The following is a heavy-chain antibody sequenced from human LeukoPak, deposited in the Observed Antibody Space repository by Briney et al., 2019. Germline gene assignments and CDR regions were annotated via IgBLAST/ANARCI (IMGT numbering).Heavy chain of an antibody. J-gene: IGHJ4*02. Sequence: ASVKVSCKASGYTFTGYYMHWVRQAPGQGLEWIGWINPNSGGTNYAQKFQGRVTMTRDTSISTAYMELSRLRSDDTAVYYCARANAYDSSGYYFENAPDFDYWGQGTLVTVSS. CDR2: INPNSGGT. CDR1: GYTFTGYY. CDR3: ARANAYDSSGYYFENAPDFDY. D-gene: IGHD3-22*01. V-gene: IGHV1-2*02.